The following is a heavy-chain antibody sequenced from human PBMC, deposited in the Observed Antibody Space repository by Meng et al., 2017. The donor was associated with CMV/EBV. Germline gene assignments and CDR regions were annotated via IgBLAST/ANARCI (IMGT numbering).Heavy chain of an antibody. CDR3: ASGGTRWFVPFGY. D-gene: IGHD3-10*01. CDR1: GFTFSNYA. V-gene: IGHV3-23*03. Sequence: GESLKISCAASGFTFSNYAMSWIRQAPGKGLEWVSVIYNGGNSEYYADSVKGRFTISRDDSKNILYLRMNSLRAEDTAVYYCASGGTRWFVPFGYWGLGTLVTVSS. J-gene: IGHJ4*02. CDR2: IYNGGNSE.